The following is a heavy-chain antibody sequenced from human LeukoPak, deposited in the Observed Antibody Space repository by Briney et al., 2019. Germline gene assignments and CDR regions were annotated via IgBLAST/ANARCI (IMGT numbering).Heavy chain of an antibody. CDR2: IYTSRST. D-gene: IGHD3-3*01. CDR3: ARDGGSGYYDEFDY. V-gene: IGHV4-61*02. Sequence: SETLSLTCTVSAGSISSASYFWTWIRQPAGKGLEWIGRIYTSRSTNYSPSLKSRVTISIDTSKNQFSLKLTSVTAADTAVYYCARDGGSGYYDEFDYWGQGTLVTVSS. CDR1: AGSISSASYF. J-gene: IGHJ4*02.